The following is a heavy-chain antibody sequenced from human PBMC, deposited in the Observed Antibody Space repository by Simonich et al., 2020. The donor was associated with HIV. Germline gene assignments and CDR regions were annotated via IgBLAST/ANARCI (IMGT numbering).Heavy chain of an antibody. CDR2: IGRKANSEET. D-gene: IGHD3-9*01. J-gene: IGHJ4*02. CDR3: TRQSLRYFDWLFDY. Sequence: EVQLVESGGGLVQPGGSLKLSCAASGFTFSGSAMHWVRQASGKGVEWVGRIGRKANSEETEYAESGKGRFTISRDDSKNTAYLQMNSLKTEDTAVYYCTRQSLRYFDWLFDYWGQGTLVTVSS. V-gene: IGHV3-73*02. CDR1: GFTFSGSA.